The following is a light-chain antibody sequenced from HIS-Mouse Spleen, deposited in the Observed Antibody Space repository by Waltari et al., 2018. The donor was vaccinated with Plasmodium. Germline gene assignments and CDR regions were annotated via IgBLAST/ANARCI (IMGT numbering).Light chain of an antibody. CDR3: AAWDDSLSGVV. Sequence: QSVLTQPPSASGTPGQRVTITCSGSSSNIGSNYVYWYRQLPGTAPKLLIYRNNLRPSGGPDRFAGSKSVTSASLAISGLRSEDEADYYCAAWDDSLSGVVFGGGTKLTVL. J-gene: IGLJ2*01. CDR2: RNN. CDR1: SSNIGSNY. V-gene: IGLV1-47*01.